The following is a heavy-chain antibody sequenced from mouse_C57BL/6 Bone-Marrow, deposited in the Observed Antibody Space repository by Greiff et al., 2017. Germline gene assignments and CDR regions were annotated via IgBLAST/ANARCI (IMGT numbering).Heavy chain of an antibody. CDR2: INPNYGTT. CDR3: ARSGEEGYYYAMDY. D-gene: IGHD3-1*01. V-gene: IGHV1-39*01. Sequence: VQLQQSGPELVKPGASVKISCKASGYSFTDYNMNWVKQSNGKSLEWIGVINPNYGTTSYNQKFKGKATLTVDQSSSTAYMQLNSLTSEDSAVYYGARSGEEGYYYAMDYWGQGTSVTVSS. CDR1: GYSFTDYN. J-gene: IGHJ4*01.